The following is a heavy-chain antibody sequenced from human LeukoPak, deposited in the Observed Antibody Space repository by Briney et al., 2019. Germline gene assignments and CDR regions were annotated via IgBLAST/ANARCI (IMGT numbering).Heavy chain of an antibody. CDR1: GFTFSNYA. CDR3: AKRGVRGSYCVDH. D-gene: IGHD3-22*01. Sequence: QPGGSLRLSCAAAGFTFSNYAMTWVGHAPGKGLEWVSTMSSTDGTTFYADSVKCRFTISRDNSKNILYLQMNNLRAEDTAVYHCAKRGVRGSYCVDHWGQGTLVTVSS. CDR2: MSSTDGTT. V-gene: IGHV3-23*01. J-gene: IGHJ4*02.